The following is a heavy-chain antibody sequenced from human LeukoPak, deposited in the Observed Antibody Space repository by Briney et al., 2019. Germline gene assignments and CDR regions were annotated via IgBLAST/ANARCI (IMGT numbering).Heavy chain of an antibody. Sequence: PGGSLRLSCAASGFTFNSYGMSWVRQAPGKGLEWVSAISGSGGRTNYADSVKGRFTISRDNSKNTLYPQMNSLRAEDTAVYYCAKHGYCSGGSCYSGYCYYYYMDVWGKGTTVTISS. J-gene: IGHJ6*03. CDR2: ISGSGGRT. CDR3: AKHGYCSGGSCYSGYCYYYYMDV. D-gene: IGHD2-15*01. V-gene: IGHV3-23*01. CDR1: GFTFNSYG.